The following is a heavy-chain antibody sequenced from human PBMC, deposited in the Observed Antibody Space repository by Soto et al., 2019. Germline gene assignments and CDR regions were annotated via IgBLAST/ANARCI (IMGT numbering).Heavy chain of an antibody. Sequence: GGSLRLSCAASGFTFSSYAMSWVRQAPGKGLEWVSAISGSGGSTYYADSVKGRFTISRDNSKSTLYLQMNSLRAEDTAVYYCAKEPRHGYGAHGDYYYGMDVWGQGTTVTVSS. CDR1: GFTFSSYA. D-gene: IGHD4-17*01. J-gene: IGHJ6*02. V-gene: IGHV3-23*01. CDR2: ISGSGGST. CDR3: AKEPRHGYGAHGDYYYGMDV.